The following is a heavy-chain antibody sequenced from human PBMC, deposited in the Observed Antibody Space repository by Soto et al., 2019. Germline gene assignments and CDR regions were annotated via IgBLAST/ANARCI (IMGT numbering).Heavy chain of an antibody. J-gene: IGHJ3*02. CDR1: GYSLTELS. V-gene: IGHV1-24*01. Sequence: ASVKVSCKVSGYSLTELSMRWARQAPGKGLEWMGGFDPEDGETIYAQKFQGRVTMTEDTSTDTAYMELSSLRSEDTAVYYCATDLGVCSGGSCYSIKGYDAFDIWGQGTMVTVSS. D-gene: IGHD2-15*01. CDR3: ATDLGVCSGGSCYSIKGYDAFDI. CDR2: FDPEDGET.